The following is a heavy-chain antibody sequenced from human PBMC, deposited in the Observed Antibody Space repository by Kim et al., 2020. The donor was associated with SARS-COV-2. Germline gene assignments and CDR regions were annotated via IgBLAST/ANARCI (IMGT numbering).Heavy chain of an antibody. D-gene: IGHD1-26*01. CDR2: IKSKTDGGTT. CDR3: TTSGSYYYYYGMDV. CDR1: GFTFSNAW. J-gene: IGHJ6*02. V-gene: IGHV3-15*01. Sequence: GGSLRLSCAASGFTFSNAWMSWVRQAPGKGLEWVGRIKSKTDGGTTDYAAPVKGRFTISRDDSKNTLYLQMNSLKTEDTAVYYCTTSGSYYYYYGMDVWGQGTTVTVSS.